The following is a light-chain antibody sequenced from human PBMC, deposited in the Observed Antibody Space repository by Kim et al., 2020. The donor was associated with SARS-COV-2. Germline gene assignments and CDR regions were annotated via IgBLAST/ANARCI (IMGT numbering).Light chain of an antibody. CDR2: YNS. J-gene: IGLJ2*01. V-gene: IGLV3-21*04. CDR3: QVWDPSTRLYVV. Sequence: SYELTQPPSVSVAPGKTATITCGGNNLGSNNVHWYQQRPGQAPLLVIYYNSDRPSGIPERFSGSHSGNTATLTISRVEAGDEADYYCQVWDPSTRLYVVFGGGTQLTVL. CDR1: NLGSNN.